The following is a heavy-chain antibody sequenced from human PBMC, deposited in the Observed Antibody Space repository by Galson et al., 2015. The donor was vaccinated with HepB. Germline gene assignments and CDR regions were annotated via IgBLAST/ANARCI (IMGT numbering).Heavy chain of an antibody. D-gene: IGHD6-13*01. CDR2: INHSGST. CDR3: ARRLGWYSKQQLVSRGWVDY. CDR1: GGSFSGYY. J-gene: IGHJ4*02. Sequence: ETLSLTCAVYGGSFSGYYWSWIRQPPGKGLEWIGEINHSGSTNYNPSLKSRVTISVDTSKNQFSLKLTSVTAADTAVYYCARRLGWYSKQQLVSRGWVDYWGQGTLVTVPS. V-gene: IGHV4-34*01.